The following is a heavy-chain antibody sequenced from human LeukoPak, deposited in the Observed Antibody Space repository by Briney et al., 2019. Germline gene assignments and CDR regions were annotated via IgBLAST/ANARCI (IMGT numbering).Heavy chain of an antibody. CDR3: ARSGDFYYYHYTMDV. CDR1: GFTFSSYD. D-gene: IGHD4-17*01. Sequence: GGSLRLSCAASGFTFSSYDMYWVRQAPGKGLEWVAFISYDGSNKYYTDSVKGRFTISRDNSKNTLYLQMDSLRAEDTTVYYCARSGDFYYYHYTMDVWGEGTTVTVSS. V-gene: IGHV3-30*19. CDR2: ISYDGSNK. J-gene: IGHJ6*04.